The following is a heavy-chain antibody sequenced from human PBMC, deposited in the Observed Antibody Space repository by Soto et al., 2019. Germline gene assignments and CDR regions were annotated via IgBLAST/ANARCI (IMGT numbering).Heavy chain of an antibody. Sequence: WETLSLTCTVSGGSISSYYWSWIRQPPGKGLEWIGYIYYSGSTNYNPSLKSRVTISVDTSKNQFSLKLSSVTAADTAVYYCARNSSSTSCYVYYYYGMDVWGQGTTVTVSS. CDR2: IYYSGST. V-gene: IGHV4-59*01. J-gene: IGHJ6*02. CDR1: GGSISSYY. CDR3: ARNSSSTSCYVYYYYGMDV. D-gene: IGHD2-2*01.